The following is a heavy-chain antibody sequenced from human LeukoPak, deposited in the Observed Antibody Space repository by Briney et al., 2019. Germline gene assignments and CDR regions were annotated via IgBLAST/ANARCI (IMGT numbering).Heavy chain of an antibody. D-gene: IGHD2-15*01. CDR3: TRQSGHYLDY. Sequence: PSETLSLTCAVSGDSISSSNWWSWVRQPPGKGLEWIGETHHSGSANYNPPLKSRVTISVDVSKNQFSLKLSSVTAADTAVYYCTRQSGHYLDYWGQGTLVTVSS. V-gene: IGHV4-4*02. J-gene: IGHJ4*02. CDR1: GDSISSSNW. CDR2: THHSGSA.